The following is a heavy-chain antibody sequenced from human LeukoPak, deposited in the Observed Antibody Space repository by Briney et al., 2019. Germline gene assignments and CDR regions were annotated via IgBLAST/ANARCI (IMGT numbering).Heavy chain of an antibody. D-gene: IGHD1-26*01. CDR2: IYHSGST. CDR1: GYSISSGYY. CDR3: ARSIVGATTDY. V-gene: IGHV4-38-2*01. Sequence: SEALSLTCAVSGYSISSGYYWGWIRQPPGKGLEWIGNIYHSGSTYYNPSLKSRVTISVDTSKNQFSLKLSSVTAADTAVYYCARSIVGATTDYWGQGTLVTVSS. J-gene: IGHJ4*02.